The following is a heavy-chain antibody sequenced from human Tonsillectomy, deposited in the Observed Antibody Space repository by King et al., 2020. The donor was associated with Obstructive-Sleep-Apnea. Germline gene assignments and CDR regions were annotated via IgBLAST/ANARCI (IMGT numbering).Heavy chain of an antibody. CDR1: GFVFDDYT. D-gene: IGHD3-10*01. V-gene: IGHV3-43*01. Sequence: DVQLVESGGVVIQPGGSLRLSCAASGFVFDDYTMHWIRHAPGKGLEWVSLITWNGGGTHYADSVKGRFTISRDNTKNSLYLQMNSLRTEDTALYYCAKDPGRSGGYWGQGTLVTVSS. J-gene: IGHJ4*02. CDR2: ITWNGGGT. CDR3: AKDPGRSGGY.